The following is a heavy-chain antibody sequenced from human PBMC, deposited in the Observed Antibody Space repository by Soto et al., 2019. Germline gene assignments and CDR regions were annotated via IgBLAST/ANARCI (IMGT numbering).Heavy chain of an antibody. CDR3: ARDVPSYYYDSSAFDPFDY. Sequence: GSLRLSCAASGFTFSSYGMHWVRQAPGKGLEWVAVIWYDGSNKYYADSVKGRFTISRDNSKNTLYLQMNSLRPEDTAVYYCARDVPSYYYDSSAFDPFDYWGQGA. CDR1: GFTFSSYG. J-gene: IGHJ4*02. CDR2: IWYDGSNK. V-gene: IGHV3-33*01. D-gene: IGHD3-22*01.